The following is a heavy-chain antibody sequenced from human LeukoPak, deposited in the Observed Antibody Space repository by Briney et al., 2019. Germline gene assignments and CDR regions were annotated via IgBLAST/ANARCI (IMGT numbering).Heavy chain of an antibody. D-gene: IGHD3-10*01. J-gene: IGHJ5*01. V-gene: IGHV3-23*01. Sequence: PGGSLRLSCAASGFTFTNFAVGWVRQAPGSALEWVSRIGGSGDTYYGDSVKGRFTISRDISKNTLYLQLSSLRADDTAVYYCAKDGSGWSYDSWGQGTLVTVSS. CDR3: AKDGSGWSYDS. CDR1: GFTFTNFA. CDR2: IGGSGDT.